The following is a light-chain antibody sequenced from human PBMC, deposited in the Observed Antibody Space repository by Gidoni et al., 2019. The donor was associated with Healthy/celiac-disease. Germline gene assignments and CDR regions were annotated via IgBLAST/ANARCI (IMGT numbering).Light chain of an antibody. Sequence: DIVMTQSPDSLAVSLGERATINCKSSQSVLYSSNNKSYLAWYQQKPGQPPKLLIYWASTRESGVPDRFSGSGSGTDFTLTISSLQAEDVAVYYCQQYYSTPMYTFXQXTKLXIK. CDR2: WAS. CDR1: QSVLYSSNNKSY. V-gene: IGKV4-1*01. J-gene: IGKJ2*01. CDR3: QQYYSTPMYT.